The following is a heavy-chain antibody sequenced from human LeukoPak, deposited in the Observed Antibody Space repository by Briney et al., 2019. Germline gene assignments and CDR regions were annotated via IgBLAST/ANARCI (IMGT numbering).Heavy chain of an antibody. Sequence: GGSLRLSCAASGFSFSNSWMSWVRQAPGKGLEWVANIKQDGSEKYYADSVKGRFTISRDNAKNSLYLQMNSLRAEDTAMYYCARVLPGFFDYWGQGTLVIVSS. CDR1: GFSFSNSW. V-gene: IGHV3-7*01. CDR3: ARVLPGFFDY. CDR2: IKQDGSEK. J-gene: IGHJ4*02.